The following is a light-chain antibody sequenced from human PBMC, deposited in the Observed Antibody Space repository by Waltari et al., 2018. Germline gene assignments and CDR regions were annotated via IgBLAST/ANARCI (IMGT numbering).Light chain of an antibody. CDR2: WAS. CDR3: QQYYSDPWT. V-gene: IGKV4-1*01. Sequence: DIVMTQSPDSLAVSLGERATINCKSSQSVLYSSNNKNYLAWYHQRPGQPPKLLIYWASTRESGVPDRFSGSGSGTDFTLIISSLQAEDVAVYYCQQYYSDPWTFGQGTKVEIK. J-gene: IGKJ1*01. CDR1: QSVLYSSNNKNY.